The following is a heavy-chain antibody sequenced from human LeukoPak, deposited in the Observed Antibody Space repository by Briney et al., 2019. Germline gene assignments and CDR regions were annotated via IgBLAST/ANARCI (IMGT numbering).Heavy chain of an antibody. CDR2: IIPIFGTA. V-gene: IGHV1-69*13. D-gene: IGHD1-26*01. J-gene: IGHJ6*03. Sequence: SVKVSCKASGGTFSSYAISWVRQAPGQGLEWMGGIIPIFGTANYAQKFQGGVTITADESTSTAYMELSSLRSEDTAVYYCARGSGPTYYYYYMDVWGKGTTVTISS. CDR3: ARGSGPTYYYYYMDV. CDR1: GGTFSSYA.